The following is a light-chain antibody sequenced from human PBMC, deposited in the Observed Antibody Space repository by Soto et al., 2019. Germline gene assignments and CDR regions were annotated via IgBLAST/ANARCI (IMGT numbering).Light chain of an antibody. CDR3: QQTYSTPLT. J-gene: IGKJ4*01. CDR2: AAS. V-gene: IGKV1-39*01. Sequence: DIQLTQSPSTLPASVGDRVTIPCRASQSISSWLAWYQQKPGKAPDLLIYAASSLQSGVPSRFSGSSSGTDFTLTIISLQPEDLATYYCQQTYSTPLTFGGGTKVDIK. CDR1: QSISSW.